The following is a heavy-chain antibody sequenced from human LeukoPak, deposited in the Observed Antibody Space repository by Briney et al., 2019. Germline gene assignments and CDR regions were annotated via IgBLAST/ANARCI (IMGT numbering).Heavy chain of an antibody. CDR3: ARDQDGVGATIDY. V-gene: IGHV3-23*01. CDR1: GFTFSSYA. J-gene: IGHJ4*02. Sequence: GGSLRLSCAASGFTFSSYAMSWVRQAPGKGLEWVSAISGSGGSTYYADSVKGRFTISRDNSKNTLYLQMNSLRAEDTAVYYCARDQDGVGATIDYWGQGTLVTVSS. D-gene: IGHD1-26*01. CDR2: ISGSGGST.